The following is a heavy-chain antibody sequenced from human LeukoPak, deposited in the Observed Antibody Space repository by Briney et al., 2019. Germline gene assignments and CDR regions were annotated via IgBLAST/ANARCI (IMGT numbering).Heavy chain of an antibody. Sequence: SETLSLTCAVSGGSISSYYWSWIRQPAGKGLEWIGRIYTSGSTNYNPSLKSRVTMSVDTSKNQFSLKLSSVTAADTAVYYCARDLGGPYGDPLAYSDLWGRGTLVTVSS. D-gene: IGHD4-17*01. J-gene: IGHJ2*01. CDR1: GGSISSYY. CDR3: ARDLGGPYGDPLAYSDL. CDR2: IYTSGST. V-gene: IGHV4-4*07.